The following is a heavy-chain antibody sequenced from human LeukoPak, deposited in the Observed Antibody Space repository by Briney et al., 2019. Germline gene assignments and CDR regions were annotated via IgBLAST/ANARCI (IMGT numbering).Heavy chain of an antibody. CDR2: IKQDGSEK. CDR1: GFTFSSYW. J-gene: IGHJ3*02. D-gene: IGHD3-16*01. Sequence: GGSLRLSCAASGFTFSSYWMSWVRQAPGKGLEWVANIKQDGSEKYYVDSVKGRFTISRDNAKNSLYLHMNSLRAEDTAMYYCARDWQNTGDDAFDIWGQGTMVTVSS. CDR3: ARDWQNTGDDAFDI. V-gene: IGHV3-7*03.